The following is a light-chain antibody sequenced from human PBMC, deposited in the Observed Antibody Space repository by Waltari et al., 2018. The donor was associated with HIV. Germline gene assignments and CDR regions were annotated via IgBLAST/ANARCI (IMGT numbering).Light chain of an antibody. Sequence: SYELTQPPSVSVSQGQTAQNTCSGDALPKPFVYWYRQKPGQAPLLVMYKDTERPTGIHERFTGSSSGTSVTLTINGVQAEDEGDYYCQSTDISGTFAVFGAGTKVTVL. CDR3: QSTDISGTFAV. CDR2: KDT. CDR1: ALPKPF. V-gene: IGLV3-25*03. J-gene: IGLJ1*01.